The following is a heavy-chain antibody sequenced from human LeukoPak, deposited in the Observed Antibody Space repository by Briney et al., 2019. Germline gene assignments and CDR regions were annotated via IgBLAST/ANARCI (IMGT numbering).Heavy chain of an antibody. Sequence: GRSLRLSCAASGFTFRSYGMHWVRQAPGKGLEWVAVISYDGSNEYYVDSVKGRFTISRDNSKNTLYLQTDSLRAEDTAVYYCARAPSGYYPYFDYWGQGTLVTVSS. V-gene: IGHV3-30*03. CDR1: GFTFRSYG. J-gene: IGHJ4*02. CDR2: ISYDGSNE. CDR3: ARAPSGYYPYFDY. D-gene: IGHD3-22*01.